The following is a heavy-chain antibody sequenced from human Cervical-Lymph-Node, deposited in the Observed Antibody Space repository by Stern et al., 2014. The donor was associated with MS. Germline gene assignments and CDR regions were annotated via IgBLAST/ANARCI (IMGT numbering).Heavy chain of an antibody. CDR3: AKETSGAGHTYITHDY. D-gene: IGHD6-19*01. J-gene: IGHJ4*02. CDR1: GFTFSNYG. V-gene: IGHV3-30*18. CDR2: VSYDGSVQ. Sequence: VQLEESGGGVVQPGRSLRLSCAASGFTFSNYGMHWVRQAPGKGLEWVAVVSYDGSVQYYADSVKGRFTISRDNTKDTLSLQMDSLRVEDTAMYYCAKETSGAGHTYITHDYWSQGTLVTVSS.